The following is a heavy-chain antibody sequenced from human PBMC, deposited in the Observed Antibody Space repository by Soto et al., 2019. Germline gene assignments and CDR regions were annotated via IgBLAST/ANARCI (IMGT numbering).Heavy chain of an antibody. D-gene: IGHD6-13*01. V-gene: IGHV3-11*05. Sequence: QVQLVESGGGLVKPGGSLRLSCAASGFTFSDYYMSWIRQAPGEGLEWVSYISSGSVYTNYADSVKGRFTISRDNAKNSLYLQMNSLRAEDTALYYCARHGTAAAGSGWFDPWGQGTLVTVSS. J-gene: IGHJ5*02. CDR2: ISSGSVYT. CDR3: ARHGTAAAGSGWFDP. CDR1: GFTFSDYY.